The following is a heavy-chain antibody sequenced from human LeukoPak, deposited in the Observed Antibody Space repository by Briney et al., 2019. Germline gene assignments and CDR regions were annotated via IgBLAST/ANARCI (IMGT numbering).Heavy chain of an antibody. J-gene: IGHJ6*02. Sequence: PSETLSLTCTVSGGSISSSIYYWGWIRQPPGKGLEWIGSIYYSGSTYYNPSLKSRVTISVDTSKNQFSLKLSSVTAADTAVYYCARQAVAGTSLDVWGQGTTVTVSS. CDR3: ARQAVAGTSLDV. D-gene: IGHD6-19*01. CDR2: IYYSGST. CDR1: GGSISSSIYY. V-gene: IGHV4-39*01.